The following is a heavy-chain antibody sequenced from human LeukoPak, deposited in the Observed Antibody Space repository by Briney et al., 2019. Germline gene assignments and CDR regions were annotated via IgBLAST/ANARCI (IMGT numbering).Heavy chain of an antibody. J-gene: IGHJ4*02. V-gene: IGHV4-61*02. CDR3: ARAYSSSFAPFDY. D-gene: IGHD6-6*01. CDR1: GGSISSGSYY. CDR2: IYTSGST. Sequence: SQTLSLTCTVSGGSISSGSYYCSWIRQPAGKGLEWIGRIYTSGSTNYNPSLKSRVTISVDTSKNQFSLKLSSVTAADTAVYYCARAYSSSFAPFDYWGQGTLVTVSS.